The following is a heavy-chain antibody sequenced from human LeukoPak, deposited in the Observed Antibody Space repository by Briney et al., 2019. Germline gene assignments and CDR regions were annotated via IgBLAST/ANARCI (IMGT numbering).Heavy chain of an antibody. V-gene: IGHV4-61*02. Sequence: PSETLSLTCTVSGGSISSGSYYWSWIRQPAGKRLEWIGRIYTSGSTNYNPSLKSRVTISVDTSKNQFSLKLSSVTAADTAVYYCARFVVPAAMAPYFNLWGRGTLVTVSS. CDR1: GGSISSGSYY. J-gene: IGHJ2*01. D-gene: IGHD2-2*01. CDR3: ARFVVPAAMAPYFNL. CDR2: IYTSGST.